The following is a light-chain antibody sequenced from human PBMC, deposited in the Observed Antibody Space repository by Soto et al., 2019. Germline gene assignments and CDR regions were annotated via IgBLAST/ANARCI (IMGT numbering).Light chain of an antibody. CDR3: RQYGRSLGFA. CDR2: GAS. J-gene: IGKJ4*01. V-gene: IGKV3-20*01. Sequence: IVLTQSPGTLTLSPWEREMVCCRVIQSVSSNFLAWYQEKPGQAPRLLIYGASSRATGIPDRFSGGGSGTDFTLTISRLEPEDFAVYYCRQYGRSLGFASGGGAKVDI. CDR1: QSVSSNF.